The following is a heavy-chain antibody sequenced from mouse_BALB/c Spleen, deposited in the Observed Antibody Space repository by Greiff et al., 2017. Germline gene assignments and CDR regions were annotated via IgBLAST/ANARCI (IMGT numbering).Heavy chain of an antibody. CDR3: ARGFTTAGYYAMDY. J-gene: IGHJ4*01. Sequence: EVKLMESGGGLVKPGGSLKLSCAASGFTFSSYAMSWVRQTPEKRLEWVASISSGGSTYYPDSVKGRFTISRDNARNILYLQMSSLRSEDTAMYYCARGFTTAGYYAMDYWGQGTSVTVSS. CDR1: GFTFSSYA. D-gene: IGHD1-2*01. CDR2: ISSGGST. V-gene: IGHV5-6-5*01.